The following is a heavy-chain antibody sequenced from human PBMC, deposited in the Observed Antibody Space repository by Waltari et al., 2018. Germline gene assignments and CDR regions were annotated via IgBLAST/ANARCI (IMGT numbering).Heavy chain of an antibody. CDR2: INPTGTWT. CDR1: GYRCTGYY. V-gene: IGHV1-46*01. D-gene: IGHD1-1*01. CDR3: ARDNSIDDLNWWFDP. Sequence: QAQLEQSATEVKKPGAAVKRSCKASGYRCTGYYWLWVRRVPGQGLEWMGIINPTGTWTAYADNFQGRLSLARDTSTQTDYMELSSLTSEDTALYYCARDNSIDDLNWWFDPLGPGDSGHRLL. J-gene: IGHJ5*02.